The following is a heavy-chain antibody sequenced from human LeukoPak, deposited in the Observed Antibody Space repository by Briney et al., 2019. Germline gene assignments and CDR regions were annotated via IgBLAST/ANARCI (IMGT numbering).Heavy chain of an antibody. CDR1: GYTFTTTY. CDR2: IHHSGDST. D-gene: IGHD3-3*01. Sequence: PSKTPSCNASGYTFTTTYMQCVRPPHRQGSGWMWIIHHSGDSTIYTQKFQGRVTMTRDTTTSTVYMELSSLRSEDTAVYYCAREKYDFWSGPNRGAYYYMDVWGKGTTVTVSS. CDR3: AREKYDFWSGPNRGAYYYMDV. J-gene: IGHJ6*03. V-gene: IGHV1-46*03.